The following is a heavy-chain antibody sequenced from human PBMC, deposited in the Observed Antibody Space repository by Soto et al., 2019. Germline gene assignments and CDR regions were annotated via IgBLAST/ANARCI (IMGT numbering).Heavy chain of an antibody. CDR1: GGFVGSSSYS. D-gene: IGHD2-2*03. V-gene: IGHV4-39*01. J-gene: IGHJ6*02. CDR2: MYSSENT. CDR3: ARLNGYCISTNCHGYYGMDV. Sequence: SETLSLTCSVSGGFVGSSSYSWGWIRQSPGKGLEWIGTMYSSENTYYNPSLLSRVTISVDTSKNEFSLRLSSVTAADTAVYYCARLNGYCISTNCHGYYGMDVWGQGTTVTVSS.